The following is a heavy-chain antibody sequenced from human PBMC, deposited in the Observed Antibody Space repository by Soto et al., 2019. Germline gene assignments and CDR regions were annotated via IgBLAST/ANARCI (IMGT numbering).Heavy chain of an antibody. J-gene: IGHJ3*02. CDR2: IDTHNGNT. D-gene: IGHD3-9*01. CDR1: GYNFTSYG. CDR3: ARYFQEALGAFDI. Sequence: VQLEQSGPELKKPGASVRVSCKASGYNFTSYGITWLRQAPGQGLEWMAWIDTHNGNTNHAYRLQARVTMTTDTSTTTAYIELRGLRSDDTEVYYCARYFQEALGAFDIWGQGTMVTVSS. V-gene: IGHV1-18*01.